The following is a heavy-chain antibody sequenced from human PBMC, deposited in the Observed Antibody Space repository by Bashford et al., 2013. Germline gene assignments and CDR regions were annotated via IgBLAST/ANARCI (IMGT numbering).Heavy chain of an antibody. CDR1: GGTFSSYA. CDR3: ARDGGRRSSGYPSSNYYGMDV. J-gene: IGHJ6*02. D-gene: IGHD3-22*01. CDR2: IIPIFGTA. Sequence: SVKVSCKASGGTFSSYAISWVRQAPGQGLEWMGGIIPIFGTANYAQKFQGRVTITADKSTSTAYMELSSLRSEDTAVYYCARDGGRRSSGYPSSNYYGMDVWGQGTTVTVSS. V-gene: IGHV1-69*06.